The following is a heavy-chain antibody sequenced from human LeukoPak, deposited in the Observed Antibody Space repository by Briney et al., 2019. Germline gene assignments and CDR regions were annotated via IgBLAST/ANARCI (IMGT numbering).Heavy chain of an antibody. V-gene: IGHV3-74*01. CDR1: GFTFSGYW. J-gene: IGHJ4*02. D-gene: IGHD6-13*01. Sequence: GRSLRLSCAASGFTFSGYWMHWVRQAPGKGLVWVSRISSDGSSNTYADSVKGRFTISRDNAKNTLYLQMNSLRAEDTAVYYCARGRSSSSWYFFDYWGQGTLVTVSS. CDR2: ISSDGSSN. CDR3: ARGRSSSSWYFFDY.